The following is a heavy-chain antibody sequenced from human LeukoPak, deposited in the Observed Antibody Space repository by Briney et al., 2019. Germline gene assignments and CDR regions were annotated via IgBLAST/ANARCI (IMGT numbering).Heavy chain of an antibody. D-gene: IGHD3-3*01. J-gene: IGHJ6*03. V-gene: IGHV3-30*01. CDR1: GFTFSSYA. CDR2: ISYDGSNK. Sequence: GGSLRLSCAASGFTFSSYAMHWVRQAPGKGLEWVAVISYDGSNKYYADSVKGRFTISRDNSKNTLYLQMNSQRAEDTAVYYCARGRNFWSGYFTAKLYYMDVWGKGTTVTVPS. CDR3: ARGRNFWSGYFTAKLYYMDV.